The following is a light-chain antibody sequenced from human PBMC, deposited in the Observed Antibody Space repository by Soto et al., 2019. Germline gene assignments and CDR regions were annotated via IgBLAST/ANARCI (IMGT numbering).Light chain of an antibody. CDR3: QQRSNWPIT. J-gene: IGKJ5*01. CDR1: QSVSSY. CDR2: DAS. Sequence: EIVFTQSPATVPLSPGERATLSCRASQSVSSYLAWYQQKPGQAPRLLIYDASTRATGIPARFSGSGSGTDFTLTISSLEPEDFAIYYCQQRSNWPITFGQGTQLENK. V-gene: IGKV3-11*01.